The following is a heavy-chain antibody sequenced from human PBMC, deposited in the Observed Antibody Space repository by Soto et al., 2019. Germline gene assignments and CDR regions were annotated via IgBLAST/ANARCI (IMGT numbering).Heavy chain of an antibody. CDR1: GFTFGDYA. CDR2: IRSNPYGGTT. J-gene: IGHJ5*02. D-gene: IGHD3-10*01. Sequence: GGSLRLSCSASGFTFGDYAMSWFRQAPGKGLEWVGLIRSNPYGGTTEYAASVKGRFTISRDDSKSIAYLQMNSLNSEDTAVYYCTRDRTPYGSGSYYNPSWFDPWGQGTLVTVSS. CDR3: TRDRTPYGSGSYYNPSWFDP. V-gene: IGHV3-49*03.